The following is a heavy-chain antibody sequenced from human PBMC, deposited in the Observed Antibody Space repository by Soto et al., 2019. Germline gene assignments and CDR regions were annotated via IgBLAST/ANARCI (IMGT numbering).Heavy chain of an antibody. CDR2: IYYSGST. D-gene: IGHD4-17*01. CDR1: GGSISSYY. Sequence: SETLSLTCTVSGGSISSYYWSWIRQPPGKGLEWIGYIYYSGSTNYNPSLKSRVTISVDTSKNQFSLKLSSVTAADTAVYYCARSDYGDYYAFDIWGQGTMVTVSS. J-gene: IGHJ3*02. CDR3: ARSDYGDYYAFDI. V-gene: IGHV4-59*12.